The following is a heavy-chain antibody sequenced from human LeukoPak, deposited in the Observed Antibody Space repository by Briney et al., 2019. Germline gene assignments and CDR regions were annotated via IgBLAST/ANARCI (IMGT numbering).Heavy chain of an antibody. V-gene: IGHV3-23*01. D-gene: IGHD3-9*01. Sequence: PGGSLRLSCAASGFTFSIYAMSWVRQAPGKGLEWVSAISGSGYSTYYADSVKGRFTISRDNSKNTLYLQSNSLRAENTAVYYCARDARYDILTGYYFKSYYYYMDVWGKGTTVTVSS. CDR1: GFTFSIYA. J-gene: IGHJ6*03. CDR2: ISGSGYST. CDR3: ARDARYDILTGYYFKSYYYYMDV.